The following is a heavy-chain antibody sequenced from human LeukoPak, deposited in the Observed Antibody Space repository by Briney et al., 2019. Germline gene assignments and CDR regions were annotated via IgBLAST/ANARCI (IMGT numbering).Heavy chain of an antibody. CDR1: GYTFTSYY. V-gene: IGHV1-46*01. CDR2: INPSGGST. J-gene: IGHJ4*02. Sequence: ASVKVSCKASGYTFTSYYMHWVRQAPGQGLEWMGIINPSGGSTSYAQKFQGRVTMTRDASTNTVYMELSSLRSEDTAVYFCARATLSDYYFNYWGQGTLVAVSS. CDR3: ARATLSDYYFNY.